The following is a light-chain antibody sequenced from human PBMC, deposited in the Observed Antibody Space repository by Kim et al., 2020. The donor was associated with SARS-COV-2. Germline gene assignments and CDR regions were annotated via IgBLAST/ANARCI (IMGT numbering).Light chain of an antibody. Sequence: QSALTQPRSVSGSPGQSVTISCTGTSSDVGDYDYVSWYQQHPGKAPKLIIYNVNKRPSGVPDRFSGSKSGNTASLTISGLQAEDDADYYCCSYVGIFSEVFGGGTQLTVL. CDR3: CSYVGIFSEV. CDR1: SSDVGDYDY. CDR2: NVN. V-gene: IGLV2-11*01. J-gene: IGLJ2*01.